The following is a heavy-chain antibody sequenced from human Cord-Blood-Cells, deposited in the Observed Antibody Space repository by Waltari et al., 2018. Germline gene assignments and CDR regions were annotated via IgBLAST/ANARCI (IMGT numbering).Heavy chain of an antibody. D-gene: IGHD6-6*01. Sequence: QVQLVQSGAEVKKPGSSVKVSCTASGATFSSYAISWVRQAPGQGIEWMGGIIPIFGTANYAQKCQGRVTITADESTSTAYMELSSLRSEDTAVYYCARVSSIAAYYFDYWGQGTLVTVSS. CDR3: ARVSSIAAYYFDY. CDR1: GATFSSYA. CDR2: IIPIFGTA. V-gene: IGHV1-69*01. J-gene: IGHJ4*02.